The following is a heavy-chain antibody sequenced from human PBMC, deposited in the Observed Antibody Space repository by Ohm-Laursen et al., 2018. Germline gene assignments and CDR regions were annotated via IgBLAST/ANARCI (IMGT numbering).Heavy chain of an antibody. V-gene: IGHV3-30*18. CDR3: AKQHGVRSLEWLLSAMDV. CDR2: ISYDGSNK. Sequence: SLRLSCSASGFTFSSYGMHWVRQAPGKGLEWVAVISYDGSNKYYADSVKGRFTISRDNSKNTLYLQMNSLRAEDTAVYYCAKQHGVRSLEWLLSAMDVWGQGTTVTVSS. D-gene: IGHD3-3*01. J-gene: IGHJ6*02. CDR1: GFTFSSYG.